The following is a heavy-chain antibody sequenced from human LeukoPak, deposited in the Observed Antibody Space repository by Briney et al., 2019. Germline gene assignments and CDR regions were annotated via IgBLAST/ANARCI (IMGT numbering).Heavy chain of an antibody. V-gene: IGHV3-21*01. CDR3: ARDRSGTHFDY. Sequence: GGSMRLSCAASGFTFSNHAMNWVRQAPGKGLEWVASISSSSIYIYYADSVKGRFTISRDNAKNSLYLQMNSLRAEDTAVYYCARDRSGTHFDYWGQGTLVTVSS. D-gene: IGHD1-1*01. J-gene: IGHJ4*02. CDR1: GFTFSNHA. CDR2: ISSSSIYI.